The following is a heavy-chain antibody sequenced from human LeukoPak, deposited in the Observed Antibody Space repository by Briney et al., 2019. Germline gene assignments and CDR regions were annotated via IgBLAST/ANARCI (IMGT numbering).Heavy chain of an antibody. D-gene: IGHD3-10*01. V-gene: IGHV4-61*01. CDR1: GGSISSTRYY. J-gene: IGHJ3*02. Sequence: LETLSLTCTVSGGSISSTRYYWGWIRQPPGKGLEWIGYIYYSGSTNYNPSLKSRVTISVDTSKNQFSLKLSSVTAADTAVYYCARDFSPHPMVRGVINAAHAFDIWGQGTMVTVSS. CDR2: IYYSGST. CDR3: ARDFSPHPMVRGVINAAHAFDI.